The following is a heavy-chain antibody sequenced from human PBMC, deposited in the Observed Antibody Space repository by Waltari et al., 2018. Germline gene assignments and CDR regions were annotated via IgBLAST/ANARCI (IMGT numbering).Heavy chain of an antibody. D-gene: IGHD2-2*01. CDR3: VRTYCSSASCLYLDV. Sequence: QALLVQSETEMKKPGSTVKVSCKASGDTFSGYSFCWVRQAPGQGHEWMGGIVPILGRIQYAEKFKGRGIITADEVTTTVYMELSSLRYQDTAVYYCVRTYCSSASCLYLDVWGMGTTVIVSS. V-gene: IGHV1-69*01. CDR2: IVPILGRI. J-gene: IGHJ6*03. CDR1: GDTFSGYS.